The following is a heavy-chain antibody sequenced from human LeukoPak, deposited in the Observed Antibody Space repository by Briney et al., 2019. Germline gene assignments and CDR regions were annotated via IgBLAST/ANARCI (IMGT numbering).Heavy chain of an antibody. Sequence: GGSLRLSCAASGFTFRNYGMQWVRQAPGKGLEWVALIWYDGSKKYYADSVKGRFTISRDNSKNTLYLQLDSLRAEDTAVYYCASGRVVVAVDDYWGQGTLVTVSS. CDR3: ASGRVVVAVDDY. D-gene: IGHD2-15*01. V-gene: IGHV3-33*01. J-gene: IGHJ4*02. CDR1: GFTFRNYG. CDR2: IWYDGSKK.